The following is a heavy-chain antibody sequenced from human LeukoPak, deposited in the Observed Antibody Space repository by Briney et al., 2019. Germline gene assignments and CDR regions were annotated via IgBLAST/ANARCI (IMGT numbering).Heavy chain of an antibody. D-gene: IGHD2-2*01. CDR1: GGSISSRNYY. J-gene: IGHJ6*03. Sequence: SETLSLTCTVSGGSISSRNYYWGWIRQPPGKGLEWIGSIYYSGNTYYNPSLKSRVSISVDTSKNQFSLKLNSVTAADTAVYFCARQGGSSSPYYCYYMDVWGKGTTVTVSS. CDR2: IYYSGNT. V-gene: IGHV4-39*01. CDR3: ARQGGSSSPYYCYYMDV.